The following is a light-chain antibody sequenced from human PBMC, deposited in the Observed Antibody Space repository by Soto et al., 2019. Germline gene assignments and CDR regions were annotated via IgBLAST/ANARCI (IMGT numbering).Light chain of an antibody. CDR3: HRSVSPPIT. CDR2: GAS. Sequence: TLSLSTGERATLSCRASQSVSNNYLAGSQQKPGQAPRLLIYGASSRATGIPDRFSGTGSETDFTLTINRLEPEDFEGYYCHRSVSPPITSG. J-gene: IGKJ5*01. CDR1: QSVSNNY. V-gene: IGKV3-20*01.